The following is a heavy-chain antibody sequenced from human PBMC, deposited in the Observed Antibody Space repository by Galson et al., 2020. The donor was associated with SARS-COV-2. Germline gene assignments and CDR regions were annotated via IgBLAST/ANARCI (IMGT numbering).Heavy chain of an antibody. CDR2: LYSSGGS. CDR3: ARDRYDISGKVYGMDV. Sequence: GGSLSLSCAASGFSVSDNYMTWVRQAPGKGLEWVSVLYSSGGSYYAGSVKGRFTISRDNSENTVYLQMNSLRAEDTAVYYCARDRYDISGKVYGMDVWGQGTSVTVSS. CDR1: GFSVSDNY. V-gene: IGHV3-53*01. J-gene: IGHJ6*02. D-gene: IGHD3-22*01.